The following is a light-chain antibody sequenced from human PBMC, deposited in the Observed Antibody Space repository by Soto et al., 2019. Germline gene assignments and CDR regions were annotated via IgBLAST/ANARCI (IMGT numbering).Light chain of an antibody. CDR1: SSDVGGYNY. CDR3: CSYAGSYTYV. CDR2: DVT. J-gene: IGLJ1*01. V-gene: IGLV2-11*01. Sequence: QSVLTQPRSVSGSPGQSVTISCTGTSSDVGGYNYVSWYQQHPGKAPKLTIYDVTKRPSGVPDRFSGSKSDNTASLTISGVQAEDEADYYCCSYAGSYTYVFGTGTKVTVL.